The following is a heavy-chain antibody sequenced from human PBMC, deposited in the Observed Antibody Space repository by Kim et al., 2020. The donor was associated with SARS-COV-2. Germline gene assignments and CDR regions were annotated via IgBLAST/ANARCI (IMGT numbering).Heavy chain of an antibody. V-gene: IGHV4-34*01. D-gene: IGHD3-3*01. J-gene: IGHJ6*02. CDR3: ARGRYGDFRIRAGYGMDV. Sequence: SETLSLTCAVYGGSFSGYYWSWIRQPPGKGLEWIGEINHSGSTNYNPSLKSRVTISVDTSKNQFSLKLSSVTAADTAVYYCARGRYGDFRIRAGYGMDVWGQGTTVTVSS. CDR2: INHSGST. CDR1: GGSFSGYY.